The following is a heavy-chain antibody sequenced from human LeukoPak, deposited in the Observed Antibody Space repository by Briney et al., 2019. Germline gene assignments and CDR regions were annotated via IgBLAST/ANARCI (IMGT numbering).Heavy chain of an antibody. Sequence: GGSLRLSCAASGFTFNTYSMNWVRQAPGKGLEWVSYISGSSSTIYYADSVKGRFTISRDHAKNSLFLQMDSLRAEDTAVYYCARDTYGDYSFDYRGQGTLVTVSS. CDR3: ARDTYGDYSFDY. CDR2: ISGSSSTI. J-gene: IGHJ4*02. V-gene: IGHV3-48*01. D-gene: IGHD4-17*01. CDR1: GFTFNTYS.